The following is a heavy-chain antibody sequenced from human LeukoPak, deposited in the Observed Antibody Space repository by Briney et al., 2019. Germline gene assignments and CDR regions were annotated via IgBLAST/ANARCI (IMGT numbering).Heavy chain of an antibody. CDR1: GYTFTSYG. CDR3: ARDDDCSGGSCYEYYYGMDV. D-gene: IGHD2-15*01. J-gene: IGHJ6*02. Sequence: ASVNVSCTASGYTFTSYGISWVRQAPGQGLEWMGWISAYNGNTNYAQKLQGRVTMTTDTSTSTAYMELRSLRSDDTAVYYCARDDDCSGGSCYEYYYGMDVWGQGTTVTVSS. V-gene: IGHV1-18*01. CDR2: ISAYNGNT.